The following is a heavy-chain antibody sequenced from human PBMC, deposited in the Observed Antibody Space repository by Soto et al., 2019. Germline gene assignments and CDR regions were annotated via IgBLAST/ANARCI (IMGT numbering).Heavy chain of an antibody. J-gene: IGHJ6*02. Sequence: QVQLVESGGGVVQPGRSLRLSCAASGFTFSSYGMHWVRQAPGKGLEWVAVISYDGSNKYYADSVKGRFTISRDNSKNTLYQQMNSLRAEDTAVYYCAKDDRLNVGWELHGPSYYYYGMDVWGQGTTVTVSS. CDR1: GFTFSSYG. D-gene: IGHD1-26*01. CDR2: ISYDGSNK. CDR3: AKDDRLNVGWELHGPSYYYYGMDV. V-gene: IGHV3-30*18.